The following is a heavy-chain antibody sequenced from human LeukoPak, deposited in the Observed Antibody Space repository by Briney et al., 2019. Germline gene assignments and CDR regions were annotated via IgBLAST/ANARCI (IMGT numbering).Heavy chain of an antibody. D-gene: IGHD2-2*01. CDR3: ARHCTSTSCYDY. J-gene: IGHJ4*02. V-gene: IGHV3-74*01. Sequence: GESLRLSCAASGFTFSSNWMHWVRQAPGKGLVWVSRINHDGSSTSYADSAKGRFTISRDNAKNTLYLQMNSLRAEDTALYFCARHCTSTSCYDYWGQGTLVTVSS. CDR2: INHDGSST. CDR1: GFTFSSNW.